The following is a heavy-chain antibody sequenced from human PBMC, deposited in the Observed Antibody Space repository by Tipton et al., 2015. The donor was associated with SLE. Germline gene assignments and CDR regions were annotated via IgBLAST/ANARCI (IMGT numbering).Heavy chain of an antibody. CDR1: GGSISSSSYY. Sequence: TLSLTCTVSGGSISSSSYYWGWIRQPPGKGLEWIGSIYYSGSTYYNPSLKSRVTISVDTSKNQFSLKLSSVTAADTAAYYCASWVTGTAAGTWDYWGQGTLVTVSS. CDR3: ASWVTGTAAGTWDY. V-gene: IGHV4-39*07. D-gene: IGHD6-13*01. J-gene: IGHJ4*02. CDR2: IYYSGST.